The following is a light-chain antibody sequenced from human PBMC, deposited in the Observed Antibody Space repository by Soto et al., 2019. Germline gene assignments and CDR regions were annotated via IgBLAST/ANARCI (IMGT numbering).Light chain of an antibody. CDR2: DAS. Sequence: DIQMTQSPSTLSASVGDRVTITSRASQSISNWLAWYQQKPGKAPNLLIYDASNLESVVPSRFSGSGSGTKFTLTISSLQPDDFATYYCQQYNSYPGTFGQGTKVEIK. CDR1: QSISNW. CDR3: QQYNSYPGT. V-gene: IGKV1-5*01. J-gene: IGKJ1*01.